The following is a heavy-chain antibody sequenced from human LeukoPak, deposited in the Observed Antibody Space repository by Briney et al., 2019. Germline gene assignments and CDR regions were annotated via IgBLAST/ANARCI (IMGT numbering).Heavy chain of an antibody. D-gene: IGHD2-2*03. CDR3: ARDRGYCSSTSCYGYWFDP. CDR2: INPNSGGT. J-gene: IGHJ5*02. V-gene: IGHV1-2*06. CDR1: GYTFTGYY. Sequence: ASVKVSCKASGYTFTGYYMHWVRQAPGQGLEWMGRINPNSGGTNYAQKFQGRVTMTRDTSISTAYMEPSRLRSDDTAVYYCARDRGYCSSTSCYGYWFDPWGQGTLVTVSS.